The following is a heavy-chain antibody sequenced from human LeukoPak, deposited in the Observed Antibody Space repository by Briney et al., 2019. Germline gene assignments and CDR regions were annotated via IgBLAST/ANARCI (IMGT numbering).Heavy chain of an antibody. Sequence: GGSLRLSCAASGLTVSSNYMSWVRQPPGKGLEWDSATHSGGSPYYADPVKGRFTISRDNSKNTRYLQMNSLRAEDTAVYYCARGGGGLGGYYGMDVWGQGTTVTVSS. D-gene: IGHD2-15*01. CDR2: THSGGSP. CDR1: GLTVSSNY. V-gene: IGHV3-53*03. J-gene: IGHJ6*02. CDR3: ARGGGGLGGYYGMDV.